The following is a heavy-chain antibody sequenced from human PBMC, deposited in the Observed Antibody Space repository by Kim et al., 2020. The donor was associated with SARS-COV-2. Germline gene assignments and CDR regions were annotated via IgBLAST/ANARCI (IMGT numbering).Heavy chain of an antibody. Sequence: GGSLRLSCAVSGFIFSNYAMAWVRQAPGKGLEWISVVLRGGDSTYYADSVKGRFIVSRDDSKDTLYLQMNSLTVEDTATYYCARYVSGVNFYNDYWGQGTLLTVSS. CDR2: VLRGGDST. J-gene: IGHJ4*02. CDR3: ARYVSGVNFYNDY. D-gene: IGHD1-1*01. V-gene: IGHV3-23*03. CDR1: GFIFSNYA.